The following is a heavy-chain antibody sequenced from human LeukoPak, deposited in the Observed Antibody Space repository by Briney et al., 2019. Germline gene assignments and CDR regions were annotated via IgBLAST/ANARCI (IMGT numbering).Heavy chain of an antibody. Sequence: SETLSLTCTVSGGSLSNSNSYWGWIRQSPGKGLEGLANIYYSGSTYYNPSLKSRLTISEETSTNQFSLKLSSVTAADTAVYYCARDTGLDSGATVTYYYFDYWGQGTLVTVSS. J-gene: IGHJ4*02. CDR1: GGSLSNSNSY. V-gene: IGHV4-39*07. D-gene: IGHD4-17*01. CDR3: ARDTGLDSGATVTYYYFDY. CDR2: IYYSGST.